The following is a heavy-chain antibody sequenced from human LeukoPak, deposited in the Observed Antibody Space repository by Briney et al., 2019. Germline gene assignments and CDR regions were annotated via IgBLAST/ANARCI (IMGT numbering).Heavy chain of an antibody. D-gene: IGHD2-2*01. CDR1: SSXYY. Sequence: SSXYYWGWIRQPPGKGLEWIGSIYYSGSTYYNPSLKSRITISVDTSKNQFSLKLSSVTAADTAVYYCARTGYCSSTSCPGSDYWGQGALVTVSS. J-gene: IGHJ4*02. CDR3: ARTGYCSSTSCPGSDY. V-gene: IGHV4-39*01. CDR2: IYYSGST.